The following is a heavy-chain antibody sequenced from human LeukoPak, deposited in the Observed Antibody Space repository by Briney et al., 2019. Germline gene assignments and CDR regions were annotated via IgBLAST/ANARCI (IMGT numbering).Heavy chain of an antibody. V-gene: IGHV3-33*01. D-gene: IGHD2-2*01. J-gene: IGHJ6*02. CDR2: IWYDGSNK. CDR1: GFTFSSYG. CDR3: ARDHCSSTSCYYYGMDV. Sequence: GGSLRLYCAASGFTFSSYGMHWVRQAPGKGLEWVAVIWYDGSNKYYADSVKGRFTISRDNSKNTLYLQMNSLRAEDTAVYYCARDHCSSTSCYYYGMDVWGQGTTVTVSS.